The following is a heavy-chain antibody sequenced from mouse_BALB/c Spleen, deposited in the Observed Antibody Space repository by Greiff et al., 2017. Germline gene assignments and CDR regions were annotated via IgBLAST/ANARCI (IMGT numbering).Heavy chain of an antibody. CDR1: GYTFTDYN. CDR2: IYPYNGGT. CDR3: ARSGKAWFAY. D-gene: IGHD2-1*01. V-gene: IGHV1S29*02. J-gene: IGHJ3*01. Sequence: VQVKQSGPELVKPGASVKISCKASGYTFTDYNMHWVKQSHGKSLEWIGYIYPYNGGTGYNQKFKSKATLTVDNSSSTAYMELRSLTSEDSAVYYCARSGKAWFAYWGQGTLVTVSA.